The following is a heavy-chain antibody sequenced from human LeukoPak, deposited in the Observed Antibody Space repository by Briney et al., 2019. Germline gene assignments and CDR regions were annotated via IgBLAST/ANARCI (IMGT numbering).Heavy chain of an antibody. V-gene: IGHV4-59*01. CDR2: IYYSGST. CDR1: GGSISSYY. J-gene: IGHJ4*02. Sequence: ASQTLSLTCTVSGGSISSYYWNWIRQPPGKGLEWIGYIYYSGSTNYNSSFKSRVTISIDTSKNQFSLKLSSVTAADTAVYYCARQCYDSSGYYYVDSYYFDYWGQGTLVTVSS. D-gene: IGHD3-22*01. CDR3: ARQCYDSSGYYYVDSYYFDY.